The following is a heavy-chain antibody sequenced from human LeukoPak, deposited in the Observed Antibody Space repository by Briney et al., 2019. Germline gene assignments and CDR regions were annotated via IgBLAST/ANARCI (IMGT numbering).Heavy chain of an antibody. Sequence: PGGSLRLSCAASGFTFSSYSMNWVRQAPGKGLEWVSYISSSSSTIYYADSVKGRFTISRDNAKNSLYLQMNSLRDEDTAVYYCARVGQFRGPYAFDIWGQGTMVTVSS. CDR1: GFTFSSYS. V-gene: IGHV3-48*02. CDR2: ISSSSSTI. J-gene: IGHJ3*02. D-gene: IGHD3-10*01. CDR3: ARVGQFRGPYAFDI.